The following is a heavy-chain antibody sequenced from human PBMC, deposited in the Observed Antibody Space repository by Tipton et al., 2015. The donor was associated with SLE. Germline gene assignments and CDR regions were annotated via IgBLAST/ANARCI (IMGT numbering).Heavy chain of an antibody. Sequence: TLSLTCTVSGDSISSSSYFWGWIRQPPGKGLEWIGSIYYSGSTFYNPSLKSRVTISVDTSKNQFSLKLSSVTAADTAVYYCARQGVDWYFDLWGRGTLVTVSS. CDR2: IYYSGST. J-gene: IGHJ2*01. V-gene: IGHV4-39*01. CDR1: GDSISSSSYF. CDR3: ARQGVDWYFDL. D-gene: IGHD3-16*01.